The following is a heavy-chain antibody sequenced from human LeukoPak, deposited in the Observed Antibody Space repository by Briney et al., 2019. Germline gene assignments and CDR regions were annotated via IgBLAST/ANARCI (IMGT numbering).Heavy chain of an antibody. CDR1: GFTFSSYS. CDR2: IGSSSYHI. V-gene: IGHV3-21*05. J-gene: IGHJ4*02. D-gene: IGHD4-11*01. Sequence: GGSLRLSCAASGFTFSSYSMNWVRQAPGKGLEWVSYIGSSSYHIYYADSVKGRFTISRDNAKNSLYLQMNSLRAEDTAVYYCARTPYSNYPYYFDYWGQGTLVTVSS. CDR3: ARTPYSNYPYYFDY.